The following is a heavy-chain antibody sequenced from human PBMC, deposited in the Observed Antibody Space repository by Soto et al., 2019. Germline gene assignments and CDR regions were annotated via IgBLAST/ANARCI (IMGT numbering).Heavy chain of an antibody. CDR2: IDHGGNT. CDR3: ASGYSSLWEP. J-gene: IGHJ1*01. D-gene: IGHD6-19*01. V-gene: IGHV4-4*02. Sequence: QVQLQESGPGLVKPSGTLSLTCAVSGGSISRANWWSWNRQPPGKGLEWIGEIDHGGNTNYNPSLKSRVSISVDMSKNYFPRKVSFVTAADTPGYYCASGYSSLWEPWGPGALVTVPS. CDR1: GGSISRANW.